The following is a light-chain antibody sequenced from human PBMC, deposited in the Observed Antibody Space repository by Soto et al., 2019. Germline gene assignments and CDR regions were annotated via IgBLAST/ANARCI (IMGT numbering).Light chain of an antibody. Sequence: EIVLTQSPGTLSLSPGVRATLSCRASQTVSKNYLAWFQQNSGQAPRLLISGAFNRATGIPDRFSGSGTGTDFTLIICRLEPEDFTMYYCQQYASAPLTFGGGTKVEIK. J-gene: IGKJ4*01. CDR1: QTVSKNY. CDR2: GAF. CDR3: QQYASAPLT. V-gene: IGKV3-20*01.